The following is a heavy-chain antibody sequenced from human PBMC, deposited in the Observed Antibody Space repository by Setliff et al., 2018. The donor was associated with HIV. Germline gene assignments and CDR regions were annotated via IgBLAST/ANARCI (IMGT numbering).Heavy chain of an antibody. CDR2: IYYSGST. Sequence: SETLSLTCTVSGGSISSSSYYWGWIRQPPGKGLEWVGSIYYSGSTYYNPSLKSRVTISVDTSKNRFSLKVRSVTAADTAVYYCARRTEVGATVDYWGQGTLVTVSS. J-gene: IGHJ4*02. CDR3: ARRTEVGATVDY. V-gene: IGHV4-39*01. CDR1: GGSISSSSYY. D-gene: IGHD1-26*01.